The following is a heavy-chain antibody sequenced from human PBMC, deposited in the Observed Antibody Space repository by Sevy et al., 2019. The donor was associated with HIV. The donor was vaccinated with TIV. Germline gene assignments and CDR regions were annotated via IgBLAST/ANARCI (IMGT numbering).Heavy chain of an antibody. D-gene: IGHD5-12*01. V-gene: IGHV4-61*01. CDR3: ARVRGGYSGFGGFDY. J-gene: IGHJ4*02. Sequence: SETLSLTCTVSGGSVSSGSYYWSWIRQPTGKGLEWIGYIYYSGSTNHNPSLKRRVTISVDTSKNQFSLKLNSVTAADTAVYYCARVRGGYSGFGGFDYWGQGTLVTVSS. CDR2: IYYSGST. CDR1: GGSVSSGSYY.